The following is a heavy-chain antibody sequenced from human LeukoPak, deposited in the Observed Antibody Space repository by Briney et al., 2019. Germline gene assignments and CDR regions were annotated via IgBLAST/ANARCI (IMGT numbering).Heavy chain of an antibody. Sequence: GESLQISCKGSGYSFATYWIGWVRQMPGKGLEWMGIIYPGDSDTRYSPSFQGHVTISADKSISTAYLQWSSLKASDTAIYYCARHSLVGATRSAFDVWGQGAMVTVSS. CDR2: IYPGDSDT. D-gene: IGHD1-26*01. J-gene: IGHJ3*01. V-gene: IGHV5-51*01. CDR3: ARHSLVGATRSAFDV. CDR1: GYSFATYW.